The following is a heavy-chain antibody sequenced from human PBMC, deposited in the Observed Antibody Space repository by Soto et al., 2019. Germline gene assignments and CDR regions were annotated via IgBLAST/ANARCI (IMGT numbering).Heavy chain of an antibody. CDR3: AREVLSHSSSWYADWFDP. Sequence: SETLSLTCTVSGGSISSGDYYWSWIRQPPGKGLEWIGYIYYSGSTYYNPSLKSRVTISVDTSKNQFSLKLSSVTAADTAVYYCAREVLSHSSSWYADWFDPWGQGTLVTVSS. CDR1: GGSISSGDYY. CDR2: IYYSGST. V-gene: IGHV4-30-4*01. J-gene: IGHJ5*02. D-gene: IGHD6-13*01.